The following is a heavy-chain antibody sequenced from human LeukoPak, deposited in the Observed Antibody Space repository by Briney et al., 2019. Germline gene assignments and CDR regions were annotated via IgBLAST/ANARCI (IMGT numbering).Heavy chain of an antibody. D-gene: IGHD4-17*01. V-gene: IGHV3-23*01. CDR1: GFTFSSYA. Sequence: GGSLRLSCAASGFTFSSYAVSWVRQAPGKGLEWVSAISGSGGSTYYADSVKGRFTISRDNSKNTLYLQMNSLRAEDTAVYYCAKNYGDYFSYWYFDLWGRGTLVTVSS. CDR2: ISGSGGST. J-gene: IGHJ2*01. CDR3: AKNYGDYFSYWYFDL.